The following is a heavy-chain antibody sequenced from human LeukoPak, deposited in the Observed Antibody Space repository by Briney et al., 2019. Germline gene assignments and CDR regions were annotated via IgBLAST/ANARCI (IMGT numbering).Heavy chain of an antibody. D-gene: IGHD4-17*01. CDR2: LYTSDYT. CDR3: ARGAVTRDFDF. V-gene: IGHV3-53*01. Sequence: GGSLRLSCAASGINVTSNYMTWVRQAPGKGLEWVSVLYTSDYTYYADSVKGRFTISRDNSKNTLYLQMDSLRVEDTATYFCARGAVTRDFDFWGQGVLVIVSS. J-gene: IGHJ4*02. CDR1: GINVTSNY.